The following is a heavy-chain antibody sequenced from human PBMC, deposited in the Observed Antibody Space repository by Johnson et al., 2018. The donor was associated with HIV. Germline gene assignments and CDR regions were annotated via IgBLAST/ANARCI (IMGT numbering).Heavy chain of an antibody. Sequence: LVESGGGVVQPGRSLRLSCAASGVTFSSHAMHWVRQAPGKGLDWVTVIRYDGSNKYYADSVKGRFTISRDNSKNMLYLQMNSLRAEDTALYYCARGVLLWFRELSSLNDAFDIWGQGTMVTVSS. J-gene: IGHJ3*02. CDR3: ARGVLLWFRELSSLNDAFDI. CDR1: GVTFSSHA. D-gene: IGHD3-10*01. CDR2: IRYDGSNK. V-gene: IGHV3-33*08.